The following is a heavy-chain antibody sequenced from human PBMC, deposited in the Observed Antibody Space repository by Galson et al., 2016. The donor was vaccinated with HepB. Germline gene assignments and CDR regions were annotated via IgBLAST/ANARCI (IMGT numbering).Heavy chain of an antibody. CDR1: GYSFTTYP. V-gene: IGHV7-4-1*02. CDR3: AGGSGSSLAF. J-gene: IGHJ4*02. CDR2: INTGTGSP. D-gene: IGHD3-10*01. Sequence: SVKVSCKASGYSFTTYPINWVRQAPGQGLEWMGWINTGTGSPAYAQGFTGRYVFSLDSSVSTAYLQIINLKTEDTAVYFCAGGSGSSLAFWGQGSLVTVSS.